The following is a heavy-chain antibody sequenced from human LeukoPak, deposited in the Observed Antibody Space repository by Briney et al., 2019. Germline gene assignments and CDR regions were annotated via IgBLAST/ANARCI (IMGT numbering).Heavy chain of an antibody. CDR3: ARAPYDGAFDI. J-gene: IGHJ3*02. D-gene: IGHD2-21*01. V-gene: IGHV1-69*04. CDR1: GGTFSSYA. Sequence: ASVKVSCKASGGTFSSYAISWVRQAPGQGLEWMGRIIPILGIANYAQKFQGRVTITADNSTSTAYMELSSLRSEDTAVYYCARAPYDGAFDIWGQGTMVTVSS. CDR2: IIPILGIA.